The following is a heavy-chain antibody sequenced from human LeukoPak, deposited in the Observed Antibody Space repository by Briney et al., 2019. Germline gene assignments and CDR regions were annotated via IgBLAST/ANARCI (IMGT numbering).Heavy chain of an antibody. J-gene: IGHJ3*02. CDR2: INPNSGGT. CDR3: ARIVSGYCSGGSCYRDRPAYAFDI. V-gene: IGHV1-2*02. Sequence: ASVKVSCKASGYTFTGYYMHWVRQAPGQGLEWMGWINPNSGGTNYARKFQGRVTMTRNTSISTAYMELSSLRSEDTAVYYCARIVSGYCSGGSCYRDRPAYAFDIWGQGTMVTVSS. D-gene: IGHD2-15*01. CDR1: GYTFTGYY.